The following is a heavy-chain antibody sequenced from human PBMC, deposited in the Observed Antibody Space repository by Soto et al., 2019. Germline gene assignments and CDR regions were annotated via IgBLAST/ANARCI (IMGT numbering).Heavy chain of an antibody. CDR2: IYSGGYT. J-gene: IGHJ6*02. V-gene: IGHV3-53*01. CDR3: ARDSGLIWGNYGMDV. Sequence: EVQLVESGGGLIQPGGSLRLSCAVSGFTVSNNYMSWVRQAPGKGLEGVSVIYSGGYTAYGDSVKGRFTISRDNSKNTLYLQMNSLRAEDTAVYYCARDSGLIWGNYGMDVWGQGTTVTVSS. CDR1: GFTVSNNY. D-gene: IGHD2-15*01.